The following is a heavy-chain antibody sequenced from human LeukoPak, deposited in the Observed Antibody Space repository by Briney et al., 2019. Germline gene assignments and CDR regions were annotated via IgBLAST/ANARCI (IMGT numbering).Heavy chain of an antibody. CDR3: ARGYYYDSSGYWNWFDP. J-gene: IGHJ5*02. D-gene: IGHD3-22*01. Sequence: PSETLSLTCAVYGGSFSGYYWSWIRQPPGKGLGWIGEINHSGSTNYNPSLKSRVTISVDTSKNQFSLKLSSVTAADTAVYYCARGYYYDSSGYWNWFDPWGQGSLVTVSS. CDR1: GGSFSGYY. CDR2: INHSGST. V-gene: IGHV4-34*01.